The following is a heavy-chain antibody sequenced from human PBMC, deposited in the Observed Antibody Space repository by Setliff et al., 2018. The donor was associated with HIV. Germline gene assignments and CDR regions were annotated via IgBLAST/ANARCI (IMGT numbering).Heavy chain of an antibody. Sequence: GASVKVSCKASGYTFTSYYMHWVRQAPGQGLEWMGWINPNSGGTNYAQKFQGRVTMTRDTSISTAYMELSRLRSDDTAVYYCARDRNVLLWFGESIGPHAFDIWGQGTMVTVSS. CDR1: GYTFTSYY. CDR3: ARDRNVLLWFGESIGPHAFDI. CDR2: INPNSGGT. V-gene: IGHV1-2*02. J-gene: IGHJ3*02. D-gene: IGHD3-10*01.